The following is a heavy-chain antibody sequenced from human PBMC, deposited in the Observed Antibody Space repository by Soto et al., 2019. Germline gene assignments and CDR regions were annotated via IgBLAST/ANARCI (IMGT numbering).Heavy chain of an antibody. CDR2: ITHSGST. CDR1: GGSFSGYY. CDR3: ARSSVRGWSY. J-gene: IGHJ4*02. D-gene: IGHD3-10*02. V-gene: IGHV4-34*01. Sequence: SETLSLTCAVYGGSFSGYYWTWIRQPPGKGLEWIGEITHSGSTNYNPSLKSRVTISVDTSKNQFSLNLNSVTAADTAVYYCARSSVRGWSYWGQGTLVTVS.